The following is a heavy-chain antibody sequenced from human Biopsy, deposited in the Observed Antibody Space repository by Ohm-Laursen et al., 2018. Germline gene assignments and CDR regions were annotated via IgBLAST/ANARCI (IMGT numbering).Heavy chain of an antibody. V-gene: IGHV4-34*01. J-gene: IGHJ4*02. CDR2: ITQSGST. CDR3: ARGEYYAYWSGARKLNYFDY. CDR1: GGSFNGYF. D-gene: IGHD3-3*01. Sequence: PPGTLSLTCAVYGGSFNGYFWSWIRQPPGKGLEWIGDITQSGSTNYSPSLKSRFTISVDTAKKQFSLSLRSVTAADAARYFCARGEYYAYWSGARKLNYFDYWGQGTLVIVSS.